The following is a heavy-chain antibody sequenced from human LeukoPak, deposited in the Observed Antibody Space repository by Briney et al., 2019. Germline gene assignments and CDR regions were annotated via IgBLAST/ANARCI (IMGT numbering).Heavy chain of an antibody. CDR2: ISWNSGSI. D-gene: IGHD3-22*01. CDR3: AKVHMIVVVNDAFDI. J-gene: IGHJ3*02. Sequence: PGRSLRLSCAASGFTFDDYAMHWVRQAPGKGLEWVSGISWNSGSIGHADSVKGRFTISRDNAKNSLYLQMNSLRAEDTALYYCAKVHMIVVVNDAFDIWGQGTVVTVSS. CDR1: GFTFDDYA. V-gene: IGHV3-9*01.